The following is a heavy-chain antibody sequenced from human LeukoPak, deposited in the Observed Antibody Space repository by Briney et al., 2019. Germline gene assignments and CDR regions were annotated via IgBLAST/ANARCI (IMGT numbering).Heavy chain of an antibody. Sequence: GGSLRLSCAASGFTFSSYAMSWVRQAPGKGLEWVSAISGSGGSTYYADSVKGRFTISRDNPKNTLYLQMNSLRAEDTAVYYCAKASNYGSGSYYPRGVDYWGQGTLVTVSS. CDR1: GFTFSSYA. D-gene: IGHD3-10*01. V-gene: IGHV3-23*01. CDR3: AKASNYGSGSYYPRGVDY. CDR2: ISGSGGST. J-gene: IGHJ4*02.